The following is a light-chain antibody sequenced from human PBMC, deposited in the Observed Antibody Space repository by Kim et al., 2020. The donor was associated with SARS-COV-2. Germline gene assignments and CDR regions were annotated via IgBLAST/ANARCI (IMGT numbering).Light chain of an antibody. CDR2: DAS. Sequence: DLQMTQSPSTLSASVGDRVTITCRASQRVSTSLAWYQQKPGKAPRLLIFDASVLKSGVPSRFSGGASGTEFTLTISSVQPDDFATYYCQQYSSFLYTSGQGTKLEI. CDR1: QRVSTS. V-gene: IGKV1-5*01. J-gene: IGKJ2*01. CDR3: QQYSSFLYT.